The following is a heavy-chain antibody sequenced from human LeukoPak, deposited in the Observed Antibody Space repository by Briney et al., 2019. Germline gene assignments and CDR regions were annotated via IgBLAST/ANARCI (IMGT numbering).Heavy chain of an antibody. D-gene: IGHD6-13*01. CDR1: GGSISTYY. V-gene: IGHV4-59*01. CDR3: ARAEVGSWYASHYYYNYCMDV. CDR2: IFYSGNT. J-gene: IGHJ6*03. Sequence: PSETLSLTCTVSGGSISTYYWSWIRLPPGKGLEWIGNIFYSGNTNYNPSLKSRVTISVDTSKNQCSLKLSSVTAADTAVYYCARAEVGSWYASHYYYNYCMDVWGKGTTVTVSS.